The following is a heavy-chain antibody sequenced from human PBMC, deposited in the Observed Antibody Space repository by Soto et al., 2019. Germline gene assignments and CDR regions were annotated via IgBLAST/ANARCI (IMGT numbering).Heavy chain of an antibody. CDR3: ARRRASDYGGNHHPYYFDR. J-gene: IGHJ4*02. Sequence: PSETLSLTCTVSGASIITDNYFWVWIRQSPRRGLELIGSISYSGRTYDNPSLQRRVTISIDASKNQFSLKLTSVTTADTAVYYCARRRASDYGGNHHPYYFDRWGQGALVTVSS. CDR2: ISYSGRT. CDR1: GASIITDNYF. D-gene: IGHD4-17*01. V-gene: IGHV4-39*01.